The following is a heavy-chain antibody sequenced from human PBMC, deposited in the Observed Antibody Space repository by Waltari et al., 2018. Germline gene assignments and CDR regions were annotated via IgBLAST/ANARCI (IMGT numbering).Heavy chain of an antibody. Sequence: QVQLQESGPGLVTPSETLSLTCTASVDSIHNYYWSWIRQPPGKGLDYIGYVSASGGTNSNPSLKSRVTISLDTSKNQFSLKLSSVTAADTAVYYCARLPIPSYYYGMDVWGQGTTVTVSS. CDR3: ARLPIPSYYYGMDV. V-gene: IGHV4-4*09. D-gene: IGHD2-21*01. CDR1: VDSIHNYY. CDR2: VSASGGT. J-gene: IGHJ6*02.